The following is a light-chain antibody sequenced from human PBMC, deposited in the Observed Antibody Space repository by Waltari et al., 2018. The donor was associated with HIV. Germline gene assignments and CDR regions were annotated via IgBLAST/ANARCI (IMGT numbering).Light chain of an antibody. V-gene: IGKV1-27*01. CDR1: QDINNY. Sequence: DSQMTQSPSALSASVGDRVTSTCRASQDINNYLAWYQQRPGRVPKLLIYAASTLQSGVPSRFSGSASGTDFTLTISSLQPEDVATYFCQKYNRAPDTFGGGTKVEI. CDR3: QKYNRAPDT. J-gene: IGKJ4*01. CDR2: AAS.